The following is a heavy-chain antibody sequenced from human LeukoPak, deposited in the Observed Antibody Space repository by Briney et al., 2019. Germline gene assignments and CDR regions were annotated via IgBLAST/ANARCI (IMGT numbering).Heavy chain of an antibody. J-gene: IGHJ6*03. CDR3: ARDTYYYYYMDV. Sequence: SETLSLTCTVSGYSISSGYYWGWIRPPPGKGLEWIGSIYHSGSTYYNPSLNTRVTISVDTSKIQFSLKLSSVTAADTAVYYCARDTYYYYYMDVWGKGTTVTVSS. CDR2: IYHSGST. V-gene: IGHV4-38-2*02. CDR1: GYSISSGYY.